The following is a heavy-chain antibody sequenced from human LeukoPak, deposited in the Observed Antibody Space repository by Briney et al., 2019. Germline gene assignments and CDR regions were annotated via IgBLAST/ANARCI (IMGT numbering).Heavy chain of an antibody. CDR2: IYTSGST. CDR1: GGSISSYY. CDR3: ARHLPRYYYYYLDV. J-gene: IGHJ6*03. V-gene: IGHV4-4*07. Sequence: SETLSLTCTVWGGSISSYYWSWIRQPAGKGREWLGRIYTSGSTNYNRSLKSRVTMSEDTCKKQFSLELSSVAAAGTAVYYCARHLPRYYYYYLDVWGKGTTVTVSS.